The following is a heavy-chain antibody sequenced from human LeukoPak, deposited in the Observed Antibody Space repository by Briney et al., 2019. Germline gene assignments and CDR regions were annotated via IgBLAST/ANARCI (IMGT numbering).Heavy chain of an antibody. Sequence: SETLSLICTVSGGSISSYYWSWIRQPPGKGLEWIGYIYYSGSTNYNPSLKSRVTISVDTSKNQFTLKLSSVTAADTAVYYCASWSGSYPYYFDYWGQGTLVTVSS. CDR1: GGSISSYY. J-gene: IGHJ4*02. CDR2: IYYSGST. V-gene: IGHV4-59*08. D-gene: IGHD1-26*01. CDR3: ASWSGSYPYYFDY.